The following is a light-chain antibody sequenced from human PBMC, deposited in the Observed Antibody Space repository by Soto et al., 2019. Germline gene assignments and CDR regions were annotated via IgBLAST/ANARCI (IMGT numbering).Light chain of an antibody. Sequence: IVMTQSPGTLSVSPGERVTLSCRASQSVSSNLAWYQQKPGQAPRLLIYHASARATGIPARFSGSGSGTEFTLTISGLQSEDFAVYYCQQYNNWPPWTFGQGTKV. CDR1: QSVSSN. J-gene: IGKJ1*01. CDR2: HAS. CDR3: QQYNNWPPWT. V-gene: IGKV3-15*01.